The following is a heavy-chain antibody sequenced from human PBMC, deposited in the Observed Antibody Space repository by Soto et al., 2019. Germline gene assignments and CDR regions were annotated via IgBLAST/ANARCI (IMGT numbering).Heavy chain of an antibody. D-gene: IGHD6-6*01. V-gene: IGHV1-69*06. Sequence: QLHLVQSGAEVQKPGSSVKVSCKASGGTFSSYTINWVRQAPGQGLEWLGGIIPMFGTLYYAQKFQGRLTIAADSSTSTAYMELSTLRSDDTAVYYCARKVASSDDAFDIWGQGTMVTVSS. J-gene: IGHJ3*02. CDR1: GGTFSSYT. CDR2: IIPMFGTL. CDR3: ARKVASSDDAFDI.